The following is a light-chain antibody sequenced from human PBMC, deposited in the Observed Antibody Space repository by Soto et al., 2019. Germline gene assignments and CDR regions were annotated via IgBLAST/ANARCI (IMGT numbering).Light chain of an antibody. CDR3: QQYSSYCPYT. J-gene: IGKJ5*01. V-gene: IGKV1-5*03. Sequence: DSQMTQTHSTLSASVGARFIINCRASHSISSWLAWHQQKPGKAPKLLIYKASSLESGVPLRISGSGSGTEFILTISSLQPDDFTAYDCQQYSSYCPYTFGQGTRLEIK. CDR1: HSISSW. CDR2: KAS.